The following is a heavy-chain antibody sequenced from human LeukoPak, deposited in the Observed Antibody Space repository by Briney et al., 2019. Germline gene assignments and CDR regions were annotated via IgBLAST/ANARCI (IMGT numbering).Heavy chain of an antibody. CDR3: ASRAAAAGATAY. Sequence: AGGSLRLSCAASGFTFSSYSMNWVRQAPGKGLEWVSYISSSGSTIYYADSVKGRFTISRDNAKNSLYLQMNSLRAEDTAVYYCASRAAAAGATAYWGQGTLVTVSS. J-gene: IGHJ4*02. CDR2: ISSSGSTI. V-gene: IGHV3-48*04. CDR1: GFTFSSYS. D-gene: IGHD6-13*01.